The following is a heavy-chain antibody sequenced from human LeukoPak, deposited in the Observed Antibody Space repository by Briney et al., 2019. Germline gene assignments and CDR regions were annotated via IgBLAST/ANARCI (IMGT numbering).Heavy chain of an antibody. D-gene: IGHD3-16*02. CDR1: GYTFTSYG. CDR2: ISAYNGNT. V-gene: IGHV1-18*01. J-gene: IGHJ4*02. Sequence: ASVKVSCEASGYTFTSYGISWVRQAPGQGLEWMGWISAYNGNTNYAQKLQGRVTMTTDTSTSTAYMELRSLRSDDTAVYYCARERFMITFGGVIVRSDYWGQGTLVTVSS. CDR3: ARERFMITFGGVIVRSDY.